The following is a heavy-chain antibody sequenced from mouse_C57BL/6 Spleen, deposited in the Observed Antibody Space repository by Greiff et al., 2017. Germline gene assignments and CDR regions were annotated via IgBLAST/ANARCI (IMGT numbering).Heavy chain of an antibody. CDR1: GYAFTNYL. CDR2: INPGSGGT. V-gene: IGHV1-54*01. CDR3: ARHDYGGGFDV. D-gene: IGHD2-4*01. Sequence: VQLQQSGAELVRPGTSVKVSCKASGYAFTNYLIEWVKQRPGQGLEWIGVINPGSGGTNYNEEFKGKATLTADKSSSTAYMQLSSLTSEDSAVYFCARHDYGGGFDVWGTGTTVTVSS. J-gene: IGHJ1*03.